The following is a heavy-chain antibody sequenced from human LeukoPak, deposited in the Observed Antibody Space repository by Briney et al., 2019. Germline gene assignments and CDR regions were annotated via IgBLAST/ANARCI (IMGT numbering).Heavy chain of an antibody. D-gene: IGHD3-22*01. J-gene: IGHJ4*02. CDR3: ARDWAGPGYYDSSGYYRGYYFHY. Sequence: PGGSLRLSCAASGFTFSSYGMHWVRQAPGKGLEWVAFIRYDGSNKYYADSVKGRFTISRDNSKNTLYLQMNSLRAEDTAVYYCARDWAGPGYYDSSGYYRGYYFHYWGQGTLVTASS. V-gene: IGHV3-30*02. CDR2: IRYDGSNK. CDR1: GFTFSSYG.